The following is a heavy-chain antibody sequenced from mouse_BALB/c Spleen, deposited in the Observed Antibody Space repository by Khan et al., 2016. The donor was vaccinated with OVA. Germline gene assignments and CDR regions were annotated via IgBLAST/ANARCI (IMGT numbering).Heavy chain of an antibody. Sequence: QVQLKESGPGLVAPSQSLSITCTVSGFSLTSYGVHWVRQPPGKGLEWLVVIWSDGSTNYNSALISRLSISKDNSKSQAFLKMNSLQTDDTAIYXRAKWVEGYSSLYALAYWGQGTSVTVSS. CDR3: AKWVEGYSSLYALAY. CDR2: IWSDGST. V-gene: IGHV2-6*02. CDR1: GFSLTSYG. D-gene: IGHD3-2*02. J-gene: IGHJ4*01.